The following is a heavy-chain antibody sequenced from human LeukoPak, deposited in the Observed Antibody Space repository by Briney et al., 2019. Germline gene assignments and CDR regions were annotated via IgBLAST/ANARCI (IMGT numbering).Heavy chain of an antibody. CDR2: IYPGDSDT. Sequence: GESLKISCQGSGYSFTSYWIGWVRQTPGKGLEWMGVIYPGDSDTTYSPSFQGQVTISADKSISTAYLQWSSLKASDTAMYYCARRARYCSGGSCQPDAFDIWGQGTMVTVSS. J-gene: IGHJ3*02. CDR1: GYSFTSYW. D-gene: IGHD2-15*01. CDR3: ARRARYCSGGSCQPDAFDI. V-gene: IGHV5-51*01.